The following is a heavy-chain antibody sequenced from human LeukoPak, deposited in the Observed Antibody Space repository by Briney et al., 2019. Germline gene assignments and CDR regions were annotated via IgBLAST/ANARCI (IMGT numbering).Heavy chain of an antibody. V-gene: IGHV3-74*01. CDR2: INSDGSST. CDR3: ARDSGSYYSHAFDL. CDR1: GLTFSSYW. Sequence: TGGSLRLSCAASGLTFSSYWMDWVRQAPGKGLVWVSRINSDGSSTSYADSVKGRFTISRDNAKNTLYLQMNSLRAEDTAVYYCARDSGSYYSHAFDLWGQGTMVTVSS. J-gene: IGHJ3*01. D-gene: IGHD1-26*01.